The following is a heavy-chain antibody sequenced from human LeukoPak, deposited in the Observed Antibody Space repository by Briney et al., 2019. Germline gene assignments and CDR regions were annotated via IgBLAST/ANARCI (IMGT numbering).Heavy chain of an antibody. CDR3: AAITIFGVVRNYFDY. CDR1: GFTFTSSA. D-gene: IGHD3-3*01. J-gene: IGHJ4*02. V-gene: IGHV1-58*01. Sequence: ASVKVSCKASGFTFTSSAVQWVQQARGQRLEWIGWIVVGSGNTNYAQKFQERVTITRDMSTSTAYMELSSLRSEDTAVYYCAAITIFGVVRNYFDYWGQGTLVTVSS. CDR2: IVVGSGNT.